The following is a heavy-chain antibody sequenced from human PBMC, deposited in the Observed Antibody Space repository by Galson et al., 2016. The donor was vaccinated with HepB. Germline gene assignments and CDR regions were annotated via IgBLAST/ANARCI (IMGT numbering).Heavy chain of an antibody. CDR2: IDPSDSYT. V-gene: IGHV5-10-1*01. J-gene: IGHJ4*02. CDR3: ARRLGYCTNDVCPGSDY. D-gene: IGHD2-8*01. CDR1: GYRFTSYW. Sequence: SGAEVKKPGESLRISCKGSGYRFTSYWISWVRQKPGKGLEWMGRIDPSDSYTNYSPSFQGHVTISSDKSTTTAYLQWSSLKASDTAIYYCARRLGYCTNDVCPGSDYWGQGTLVTVSS.